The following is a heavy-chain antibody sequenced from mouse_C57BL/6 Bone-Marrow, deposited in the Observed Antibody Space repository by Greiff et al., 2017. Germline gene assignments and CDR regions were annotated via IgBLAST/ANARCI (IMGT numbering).Heavy chain of an antibody. V-gene: IGHV1-47*01. CDR1: GYTFTTYP. CDR2: IHPYNDDT. D-gene: IGHD2-10*02. Sequence: VQLQQSGAELVKPGASVKMSCKASGYTFTTYPIAWMKQNPGQSLEWIGNIHPYNDDTNYNEKFKGKATLTVDKSSNTVYMQLSRLTSDDSAVYYCARSSTVLYDLDYWGQGTTLTVSS. CDR3: ARSSTVLYDLDY. J-gene: IGHJ2*01.